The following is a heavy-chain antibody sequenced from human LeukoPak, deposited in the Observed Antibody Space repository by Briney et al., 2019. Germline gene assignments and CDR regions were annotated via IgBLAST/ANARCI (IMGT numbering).Heavy chain of an antibody. J-gene: IGHJ4*02. CDR2: IHYSGST. CDR1: GDSINNYY. Sequence: SETLSLTCTVSGDSINNYYWNWIRQPPGKGLEWIGYIHYSGSTKYNPSLKSRVTISVDTSKNQFSLKLSSVTAADTAVYYCARWYSSGWAFDYWGQGTLVTVSS. CDR3: ARWYSSGWAFDY. D-gene: IGHD6-19*01. V-gene: IGHV4-59*08.